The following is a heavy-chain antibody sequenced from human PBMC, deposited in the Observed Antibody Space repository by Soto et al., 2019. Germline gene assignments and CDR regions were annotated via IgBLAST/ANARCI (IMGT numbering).Heavy chain of an antibody. D-gene: IGHD5-18*01. J-gene: IGHJ6*02. CDR3: AREGAYSGYSDGYDYYYYVMEV. CDR2: ISYDGSNT. CDR1: GFTFSSYA. Sequence: QVQLVESGGGVVQPGRSLRLSCAASGFTFSSYAMHWVRQAPGKGLECVAVISYDGSNTYYADSVKGRFTISRDNSKNKLYLQMNSLRAEDTAVYYCAREGAYSGYSDGYDYYYYVMEVWGQGTTVTVSS. V-gene: IGHV3-30-3*01.